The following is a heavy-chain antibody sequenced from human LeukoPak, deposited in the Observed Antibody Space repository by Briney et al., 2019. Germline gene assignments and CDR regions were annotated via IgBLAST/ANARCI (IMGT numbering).Heavy chain of an antibody. Sequence: GGSLRLSCAPSGFTSSAYAMNWVRQAPGKGLEWVSAISGSGGSTYYADSVKGRFTISRDNSKNTLYLQMNSLRAEDTAVYYCAKGDSSGDYWGQGTLVTVSS. CDR3: AKGDSSGDY. CDR1: GFTSSAYA. J-gene: IGHJ4*02. CDR2: ISGSGGST. V-gene: IGHV3-23*01. D-gene: IGHD6-19*01.